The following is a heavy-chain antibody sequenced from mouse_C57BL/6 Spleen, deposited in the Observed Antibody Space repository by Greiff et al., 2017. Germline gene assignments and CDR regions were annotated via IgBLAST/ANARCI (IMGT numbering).Heavy chain of an antibody. CDR1: GYTFTDYE. V-gene: IGHV1-15*01. D-gene: IGHD2-2*01. Sequence: VKLQESGAELVRPGASVTLSCKASGYTFTDYEMHWVKQTPVHGLEWIGAIDPETGGTAYNQKFKGKAILTADKSSSTAYMELRSLTSEDSAVYYSMVTLYFDYWGQGTTLTVSS. CDR3: MVTLYFDY. J-gene: IGHJ2*01. CDR2: IDPETGGT.